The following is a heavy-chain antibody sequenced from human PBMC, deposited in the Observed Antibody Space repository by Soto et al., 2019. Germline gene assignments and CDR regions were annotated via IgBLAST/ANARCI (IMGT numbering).Heavy chain of an antibody. CDR2: INHSGST. CDR3: ARGRGTIFGVVIRTYFDY. D-gene: IGHD3-3*01. J-gene: IGHJ4*02. CDR1: GGSFSGYY. Sequence: PFETLSLTCAVYGGSFSGYYWSWIRQPPGKGLEWIGEINHSGSTNYNPSLKSRVTISVDTSKNQFSLKLSSVTAADTAVYYCARGRGTIFGVVIRTYFDYWGQGTLVTVSS. V-gene: IGHV4-34*01.